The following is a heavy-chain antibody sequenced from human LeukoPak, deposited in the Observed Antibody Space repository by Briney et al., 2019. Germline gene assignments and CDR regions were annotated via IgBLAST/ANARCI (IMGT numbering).Heavy chain of an antibody. CDR1: GFTFSSYS. V-gene: IGHV3-48*01. CDR3: ARDAVVVVAAPHNWFDP. J-gene: IGHJ5*02. D-gene: IGHD2-15*01. Sequence: GGSLRLSCAASGFTFSSYSMNWVRQAPGKGLEWVSYISSSSTIYYADSVKGRFTISRDNAKNSLYLQMNSLRAEDTAVYYCARDAVVVVAAPHNWFDPWGQGTLVTVSS. CDR2: ISSSSTI.